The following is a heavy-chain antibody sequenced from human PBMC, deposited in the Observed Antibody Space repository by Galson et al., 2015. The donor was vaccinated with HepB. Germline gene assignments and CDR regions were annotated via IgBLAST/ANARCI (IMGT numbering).Heavy chain of an antibody. CDR3: ARAPITIFGVGNWFDP. Sequence: SVKVSCKASGVTFSSYTISWVRQAPGQGLEWMGRIIPILCIANYAQKFQGRVTINADKSTSTAYMELSSLRSEDTAVYYCARAPITIFGVGNWFDPWGQGTLVTVSS. V-gene: IGHV1-69*02. CDR1: GVTFSSYT. D-gene: IGHD3-3*01. J-gene: IGHJ5*02. CDR2: IIPILCIA.